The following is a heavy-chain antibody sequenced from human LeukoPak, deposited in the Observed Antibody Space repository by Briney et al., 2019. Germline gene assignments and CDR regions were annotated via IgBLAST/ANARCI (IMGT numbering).Heavy chain of an antibody. CDR1: GFPFSTYA. CDR3: APLGSTVDY. CDR2: ISGSGGNT. V-gene: IGHV3-23*01. Sequence: HPGGSLRLSCAASGFPFSTYAMSWVRQAPGKGLEWVSAISGSGGNTYYADSVKGHFTISRDNSKNTLYLQMNSLRAEDTAVYYCAPLGSTVDYWGQGTLVTVSS. J-gene: IGHJ4*02.